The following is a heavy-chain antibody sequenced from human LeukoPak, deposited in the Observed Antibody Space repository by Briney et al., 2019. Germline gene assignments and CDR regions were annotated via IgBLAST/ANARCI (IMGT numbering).Heavy chain of an antibody. CDR3: ASMPGSGSYYDPQNWFDP. CDR1: GGSVSSGSYY. D-gene: IGHD3-10*01. Sequence: SETLSLTCTVSGGSVSSGSYYWSWIRQPPGKGLEWIGYIYYSGSTNYNPSLKSRVTISVDTSKNQFSLKLNSVTAADTAVYYCASMPGSGSYYDPQNWFDPWGQGTLVTVSS. J-gene: IGHJ5*02. CDR2: IYYSGST. V-gene: IGHV4-61*01.